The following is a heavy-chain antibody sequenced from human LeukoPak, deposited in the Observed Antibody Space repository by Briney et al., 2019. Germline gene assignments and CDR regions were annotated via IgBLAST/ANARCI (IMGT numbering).Heavy chain of an antibody. J-gene: IGHJ4*02. V-gene: IGHV3-30*03. Sequence: GKSLRLSCAASGFTFNNYGMHWVRQAPGKGLEWVAVISYDGRNKHYPDSVKGRFTISRDISTDTLWLQMDSLRTEDTAVYYCARHRIAAAVAFYFDSWGQGALVAVSS. CDR3: ARHRIAAAVAFYFDS. CDR2: ISYDGRNK. D-gene: IGHD6-13*01. CDR1: GFTFNNYG.